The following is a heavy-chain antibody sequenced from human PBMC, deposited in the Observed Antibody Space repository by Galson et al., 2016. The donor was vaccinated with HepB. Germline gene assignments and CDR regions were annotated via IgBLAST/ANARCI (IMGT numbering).Heavy chain of an antibody. Sequence: SLRLSCAVSNLTFTNAWMNWVRQAPGKGLEWVSTISATGATTYYSDAVEGRFYISRDTSTNTVSLQMSSLRAEDTATYYCAKESRAARDFDFWGQGTLVIVSS. J-gene: IGHJ4*02. CDR3: AKESRAARDFDF. CDR2: ISATGATT. D-gene: IGHD6-6*01. V-gene: IGHV3-23*01. CDR1: NLTFTNAW.